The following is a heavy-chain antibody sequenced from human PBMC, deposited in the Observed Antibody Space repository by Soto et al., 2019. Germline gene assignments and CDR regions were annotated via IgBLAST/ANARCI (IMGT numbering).Heavy chain of an antibody. Sequence: SVKVSCKASGGTFSSYAISWVRQAPGQGLEWMGGIIPIFGTANYAQKFQGRVTITADESTSTAYMELSSLRSEDTAVYYCARALITIFGVVIIEPYYYYGMDVWGQGTTVTVSS. D-gene: IGHD3-3*01. CDR2: IIPIFGTA. CDR3: ARALITIFGVVIIEPYYYYGMDV. J-gene: IGHJ6*02. CDR1: GGTFSSYA. V-gene: IGHV1-69*13.